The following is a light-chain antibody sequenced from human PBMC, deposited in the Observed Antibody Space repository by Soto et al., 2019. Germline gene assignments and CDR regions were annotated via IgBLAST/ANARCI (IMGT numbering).Light chain of an antibody. CDR1: QSVTTN. V-gene: IGKV1-9*01. CDR3: QQHDSYPPIT. J-gene: IGKJ5*01. CDR2: SAS. Sequence: TQSRATQPVSPGERVNFSCRASQSVTTNLAWYQQKPGKDPELLICSASTFQTGVPSTFSGSGSGTEYTPPTSNLQPEDFAAYYCQQHDSYPPITFGQGTRLEIK.